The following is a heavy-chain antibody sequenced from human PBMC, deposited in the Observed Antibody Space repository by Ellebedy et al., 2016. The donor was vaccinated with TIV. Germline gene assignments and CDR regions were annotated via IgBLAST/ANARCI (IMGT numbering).Heavy chain of an antibody. CDR2: ISSSSSYI. V-gene: IGHV3-21*01. Sequence: GESLKISCAASGFTFRSYSMNWVRQAPGKGMEWVSYISSSSSYIYYADSVKGRFTISRDNAKNSLYLQMNSLRAEDTAVYYCATYSSGWYYFDYWGQGTLVTVSS. D-gene: IGHD6-19*01. CDR1: GFTFRSYS. CDR3: ATYSSGWYYFDY. J-gene: IGHJ4*02.